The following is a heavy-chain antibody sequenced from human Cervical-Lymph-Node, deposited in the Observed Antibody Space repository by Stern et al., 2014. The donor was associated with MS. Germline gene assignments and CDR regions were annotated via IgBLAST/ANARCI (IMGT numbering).Heavy chain of an antibody. J-gene: IGHJ4*02. CDR1: GYSFTSYW. V-gene: IGHV5-51*01. D-gene: IGHD3-10*01. CDR3: ARHGLVRGADY. Sequence: EVQLEESGAEVKKPGESLKISCKGSGYSFTSYWIGWVRQMPGKGLEWRGTIDPGDSDPRSSPSFQGEVSISAVNSISTAYLQWSSLKASDTAMYYCARHGLVRGADYWGQGTLGTVSS. CDR2: IDPGDSDP.